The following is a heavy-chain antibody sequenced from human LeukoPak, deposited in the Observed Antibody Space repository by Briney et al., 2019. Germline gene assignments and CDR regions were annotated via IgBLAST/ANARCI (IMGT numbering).Heavy chain of an antibody. CDR2: IYTSGST. D-gene: IGHD6-19*01. V-gene: IGHV4-4*07. Sequence: SETLSLTCTVSGGSISSYYWSWIRQPAGKGLEWIGRIYTSGSTNYNPSLKSRVTMSVDTSKNQFSLKLSSVTAADTAVYYCARDRALGIAVAGPFDYWGQGTLVTVSS. J-gene: IGHJ4*02. CDR3: ARDRALGIAVAGPFDY. CDR1: GGSISSYY.